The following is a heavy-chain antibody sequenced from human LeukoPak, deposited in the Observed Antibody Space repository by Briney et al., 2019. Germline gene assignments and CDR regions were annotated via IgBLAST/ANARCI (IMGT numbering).Heavy chain of an antibody. V-gene: IGHV1-8*01. CDR3: ARVPAKLRSVTNWRSLLVDYYYYGMDV. D-gene: IGHD1-20*01. Sequence: ASVKVSCKASGYTFTSYDINWVQQATGQGLNWMGWMNPNSGNTGYAQKFQGRVTMTRNTSISTAYMELSSLRSEDTAVYYCARVPAKLRSVTNWRSLLVDYYYYGMDVWGQGTTVTVSS. CDR1: GYTFTSYD. CDR2: MNPNSGNT. J-gene: IGHJ6*02.